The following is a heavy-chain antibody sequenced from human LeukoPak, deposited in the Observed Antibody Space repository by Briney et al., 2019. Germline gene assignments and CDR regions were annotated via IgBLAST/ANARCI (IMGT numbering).Heavy chain of an antibody. Sequence: GGSLRLSCTASGFTFGDYAMSWVRQAPGKGLEWVGFIRSKAYGGTTEYAASVKGRFTISRDDSKSIAYLQMNSLKTEDTAVYYCTRVTYYYGSGSYYPAEGGMDYWGQGTLVTVSS. J-gene: IGHJ4*02. CDR2: IRSKAYGGTT. V-gene: IGHV3-49*04. D-gene: IGHD3-10*01. CDR3: TRVTYYYGSGSYYPAEGGMDY. CDR1: GFTFGDYA.